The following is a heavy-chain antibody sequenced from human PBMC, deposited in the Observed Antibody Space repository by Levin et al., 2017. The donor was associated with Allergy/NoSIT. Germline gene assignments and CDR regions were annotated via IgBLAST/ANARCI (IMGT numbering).Heavy chain of an antibody. V-gene: IGHV1-3*01. J-gene: IGHJ4*02. D-gene: IGHD7-27*01. CDR2: IKAGNGNT. Sequence: GESLKISCKTSGYTFTSYAIHWARQAPGQGLEWMGWIKAGNGNTQYSQKFQGRVTITVDTAASTAYMDLCNLRSEDTAVYYCARDNKENWGAHFGYWGQGTLVTVSS. CDR3: ARDNKENWGAHFGY. CDR1: GYTFTSYA.